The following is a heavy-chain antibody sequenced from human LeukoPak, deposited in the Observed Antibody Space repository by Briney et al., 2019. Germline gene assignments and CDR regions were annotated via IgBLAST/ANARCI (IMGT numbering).Heavy chain of an antibody. CDR1: GITLSNYG. J-gene: IGHJ4*02. Sequence: GGSLRLSCAVSGITLSNYGMSWVRQAPGKGLEWVAGISGSGGGTNYADSVKGRFTISRDNPKNTLYLQMNSLGAEDTAVYFCAKRGVVIRVILVGFHKEAYYFDSWGQGALVTVSS. V-gene: IGHV3-23*01. D-gene: IGHD3-22*01. CDR2: ISGSGGGT. CDR3: AKRGVVIRVILVGFHKEAYYFDS.